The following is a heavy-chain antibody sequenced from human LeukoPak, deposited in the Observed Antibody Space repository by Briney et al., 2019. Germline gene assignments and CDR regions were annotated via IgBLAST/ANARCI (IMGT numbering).Heavy chain of an antibody. J-gene: IGHJ4*02. CDR1: GFTFSNYW. D-gene: IGHD4-17*01. CDR2: ITQGGSDK. V-gene: IGHV3-7*01. CDR3: ARDSYGDYPD. Sequence: GGSLRLSCAASGFTFSNYWMSWVRQAPGKGLEWVATITQGGSDKHYVDSVKGRFTISRDSAENSLYLQMSSLRAEDTAVYYCARDSYGDYPDWGQGTLVTVSS.